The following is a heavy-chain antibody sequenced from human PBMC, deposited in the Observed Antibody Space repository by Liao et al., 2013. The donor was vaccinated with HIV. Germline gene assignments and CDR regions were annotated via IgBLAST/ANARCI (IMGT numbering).Heavy chain of an antibody. D-gene: IGHD3-9*01. Sequence: QVQLQESGPGLVKPSQTLSLTCNVSGGSISSGSYYWSWIRQPAGKGLEWIGRIYSSGSTKDNPSLQSRVIMSLDTSKNQFSLKLTSVTAADTAIYYCATGEILTGYALDYWGQGTLVTVSS. J-gene: IGHJ4*02. CDR1: GGSISSGSYY. CDR3: ATGEILTGYALDY. V-gene: IGHV4-61*02. CDR2: IYSSGST.